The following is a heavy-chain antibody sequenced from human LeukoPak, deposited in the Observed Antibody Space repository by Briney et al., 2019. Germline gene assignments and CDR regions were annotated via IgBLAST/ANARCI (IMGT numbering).Heavy chain of an antibody. CDR2: ISGSGDST. D-gene: IGHD1-26*01. Sequence: GESLRLSCAASGFTFSNFALSWVRQAPGKGLEWVSAISGSGDSTYYADSVKGRFSISRDNAKNTLYLQMNSLRAEDTAVYYCGRDLGGRSGYWGQGTLVTVSS. J-gene: IGHJ4*02. V-gene: IGHV3-23*01. CDR3: GRDLGGRSGY. CDR1: GFTFSNFA.